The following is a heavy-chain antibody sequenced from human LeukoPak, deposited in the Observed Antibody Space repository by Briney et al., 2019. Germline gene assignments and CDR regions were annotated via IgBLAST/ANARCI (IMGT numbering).Heavy chain of an antibody. J-gene: IGHJ6*02. CDR1: GFTFTNYA. CDR3: ARDPDYGDWGYYGMDV. Sequence: PGGSLRLSCAASGFTFTNYAMTWVRQAPGKGLEWISTISGSDDSTYYADSVKGRFTISRDNAKNSLCLQMNSLRAEDTAVYYCARDPDYGDWGYYGMDVWGQGTTVTVSS. CDR2: ISGSDDST. V-gene: IGHV3-23*01. D-gene: IGHD4-17*01.